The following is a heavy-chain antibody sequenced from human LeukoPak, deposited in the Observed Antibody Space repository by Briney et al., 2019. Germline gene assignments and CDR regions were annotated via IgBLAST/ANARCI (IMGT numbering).Heavy chain of an antibody. V-gene: IGHV4-34*01. CDR1: GGSFSGYY. CDR3: ARGRYSSSSHDY. Sequence: SETLSLTCAVYGGSFSGYYWSWIRQPPGKGLEWIGEINHSGSTNYNPSLKSRVTISVDTSKNQFSLKLSSVTAADTAVYYCARGRYSSSSHDYWGQGTLVTVSS. CDR2: INHSGST. D-gene: IGHD6-6*01. J-gene: IGHJ4*02.